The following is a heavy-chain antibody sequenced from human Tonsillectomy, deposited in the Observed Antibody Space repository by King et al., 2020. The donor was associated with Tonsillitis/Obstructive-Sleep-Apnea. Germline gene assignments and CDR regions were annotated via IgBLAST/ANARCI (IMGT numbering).Heavy chain of an antibody. J-gene: IGHJ4*02. CDR3: ARDGYDILTGYYKFDY. D-gene: IGHD3-9*01. CDR2: ISSSSTYI. V-gene: IGHV3-21*01. CDR1: GFTFISYS. Sequence: VQLVESGGGLVKPGGSLRLSCAASGFTFISYSMNWVRQAPGKGLEWVSSISSSSTYIYYADSVKGRFTISRDNAKNSLYLQMNSLRAGDTAVYYCARDGYDILTGYYKFDYWGQGTLVTVSS.